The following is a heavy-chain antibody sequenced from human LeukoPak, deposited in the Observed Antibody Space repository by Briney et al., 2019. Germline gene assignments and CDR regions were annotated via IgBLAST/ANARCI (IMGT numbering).Heavy chain of an antibody. J-gene: IGHJ4*02. CDR3: ARDGYDSSGYYD. CDR2: INWNGGST. D-gene: IGHD3-22*01. Sequence: PEGSLRLSCAASGFTFGDYGMSWVRQAPGKGLEWVSGINWNGGSTGYADSVKGRFTISRDNAKNSLYLQMNSLRAEDTALYYCARDGYDSSGYYDWGQGTLVTVSS. V-gene: IGHV3-20*04. CDR1: GFTFGDYG.